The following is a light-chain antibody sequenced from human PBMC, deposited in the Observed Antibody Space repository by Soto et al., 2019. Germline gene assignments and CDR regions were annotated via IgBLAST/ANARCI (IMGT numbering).Light chain of an antibody. Sequence: EIVLTQSPVTLSLSPGERPTLSCRASQSVTSTYLAWYQQKPGQSPRLIIYGGSTRASGFPDRFSGGGSGTDFTLTISRLEPEDSAVYYCHCQQFDSSRVYSFGQGTKLEI. CDR1: QSVTSTY. V-gene: IGKV3-20*01. CDR2: GGS. J-gene: IGKJ2*03. CDR3: QQFDSSRVYS.